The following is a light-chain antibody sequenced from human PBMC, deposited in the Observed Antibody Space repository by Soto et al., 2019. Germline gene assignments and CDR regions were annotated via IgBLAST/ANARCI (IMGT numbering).Light chain of an antibody. CDR2: AAS. V-gene: IGKV1-39*01. Sequence: DIKLTQSPSSLSASVGDSVTITCRASQTISIYLNWYQQKPGKAPKFLIYAASSLQSGVPSRFSGSGSGTDFTLTISSLQPEDFATYYCQQSYSSPQTFGQGTKVDIK. CDR1: QTISIY. J-gene: IGKJ1*01. CDR3: QQSYSSPQT.